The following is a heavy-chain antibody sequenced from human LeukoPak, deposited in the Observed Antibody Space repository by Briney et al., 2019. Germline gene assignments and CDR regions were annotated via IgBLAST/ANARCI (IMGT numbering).Heavy chain of an antibody. J-gene: IGHJ4*02. D-gene: IGHD3-16*01. Sequence: GGSLRLSCSASGFTVSDAWMGWVRQAPGKGLEWVGRIKSKANGETTHFAAPVKGRFTISRDDSKNTLYLQMNGLKTEDTAVYYCAWGGDYFDFWGRGTLVTVSS. CDR2: IKSKANGETT. CDR1: GFTVSDAW. V-gene: IGHV3-15*01. CDR3: AWGGDYFDF.